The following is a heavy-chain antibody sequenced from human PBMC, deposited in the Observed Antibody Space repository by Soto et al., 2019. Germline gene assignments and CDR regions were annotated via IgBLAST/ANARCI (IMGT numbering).Heavy chain of an antibody. CDR3: AKDELEYSSSIGHCYFDY. D-gene: IGHD6-6*01. CDR1: GFTFSSYA. Sequence: GGSLRLSCAASGFTFSSYAMSWVRQAPGKGLEWVSAISGSGGSTYYADSVKGRFTISRDNSKNTLYLQMNSLRAEDTAVYYCAKDELEYSSSIGHCYFDYWGQGTLVTVSS. J-gene: IGHJ4*02. CDR2: ISGSGGST. V-gene: IGHV3-23*01.